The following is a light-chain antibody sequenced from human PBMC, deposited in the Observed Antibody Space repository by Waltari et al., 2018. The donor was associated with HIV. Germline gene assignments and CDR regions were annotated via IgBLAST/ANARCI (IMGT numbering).Light chain of an antibody. V-gene: IGLV2-11*01. CDR3: CSYAGSHTPRV. CDR1: SSDVGGYNY. Sequence: QSALTQPRSVTGSPGQSVTISCTGTSSDVGGYNYVSWYQQHPGKAPKLIIYDVSKRPSGVPDRCSGSKSRNTASLTISGLQAEDEVHYYCCSYAGSHTPRVFGGGTKVTVL. J-gene: IGLJ3*02. CDR2: DVS.